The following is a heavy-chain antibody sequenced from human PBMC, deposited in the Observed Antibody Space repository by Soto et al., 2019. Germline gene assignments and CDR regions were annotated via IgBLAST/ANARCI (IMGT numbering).Heavy chain of an antibody. CDR2: ISAYNGNT. Sequence: GASVKVSCKASGYTFTSCGISWVRQAPGQGLEWMGWISAYNGNTNYAQKLQGRVTMTTDTSTSTAYMELRSLRSDDTAVYYCARDALWFGELLFLGDYWGQGTLVTVSS. J-gene: IGHJ4*02. D-gene: IGHD3-10*01. CDR3: ARDALWFGELLFLGDY. CDR1: GYTFTSCG. V-gene: IGHV1-18*01.